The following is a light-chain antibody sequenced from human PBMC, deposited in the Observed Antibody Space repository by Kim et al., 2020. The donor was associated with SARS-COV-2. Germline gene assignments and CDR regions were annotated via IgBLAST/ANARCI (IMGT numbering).Light chain of an antibody. J-gene: IGKJ4*01. V-gene: IGKV2-28*01. CDR1: QSRLHSNGYNY. CDR2: LGS. CDR3: MQALQTPLT. Sequence: EPASISCRSSQSRLHSNGYNYLDWYLQKPGQSPQVLIYLGSNRASGVPDRFSGSGSGTDFTLKISRVEAEDVGVYYCMQALQTPLTFGGGTKLEI.